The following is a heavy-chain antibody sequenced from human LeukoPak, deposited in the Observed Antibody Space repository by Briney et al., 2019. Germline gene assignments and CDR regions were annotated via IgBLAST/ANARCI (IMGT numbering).Heavy chain of an antibody. D-gene: IGHD1-26*01. Sequence: GGSLRLSCAASGFTFSSYAMHWVRQAPGKGLEWVAVISNDGSNKYYADSVKGRFTISRDNSKNTLYLQINSLRVEDTAIYYCTKFSLRGTYSFDHWGQGALVIVSS. J-gene: IGHJ4*02. CDR3: TKFSLRGTYSFDH. CDR1: GFTFSSYA. V-gene: IGHV3-30-3*01. CDR2: ISNDGSNK.